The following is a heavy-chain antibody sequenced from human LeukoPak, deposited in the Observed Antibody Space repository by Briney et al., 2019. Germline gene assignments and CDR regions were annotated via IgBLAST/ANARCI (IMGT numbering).Heavy chain of an antibody. Sequence: SETLSLTCTVSGGSISSSSYYWGWIRQPPGKGLEWIGTIYYSGNTYYNPSLKSRVTISIDTSKNQFSLRLSSVTAADTAVYYCAALLVRGTWFDPWGQGTLVTVSS. CDR3: AALLVRGTWFDP. V-gene: IGHV4-39*01. D-gene: IGHD1-26*01. CDR1: GGSISSSSYY. J-gene: IGHJ5*02. CDR2: IYYSGNT.